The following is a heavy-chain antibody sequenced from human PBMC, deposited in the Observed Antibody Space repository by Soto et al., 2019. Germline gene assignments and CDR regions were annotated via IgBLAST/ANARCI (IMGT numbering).Heavy chain of an antibody. V-gene: IGHV1-69*13. CDR3: ARGLGGGSSASKRYYYYGMDV. CDR2: IIPVFGTA. D-gene: IGHD6-6*01. CDR1: GGTFSSYA. Sequence: SVQVFCKASGGTFSSYAISWVRQAPGQWLVWTRGIIPVFGTANYAQMLKGRLTITAVESTSTAYMELSGQRSEDPAVYCCARGLGGGSSASKRYYYYGMDVWGQRTTVTVTS. J-gene: IGHJ6*02.